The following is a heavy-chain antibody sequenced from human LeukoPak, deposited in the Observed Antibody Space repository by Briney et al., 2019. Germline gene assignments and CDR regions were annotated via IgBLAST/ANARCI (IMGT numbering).Heavy chain of an antibody. CDR3: VMDTFSSSAGVDY. J-gene: IGHJ4*02. CDR2: ISSSSYI. V-gene: IGHV3-21*01. CDR1: GFTFSSYS. Sequence: GGSLRLACAASGFTFSSYSMNWVRQAPGKGLEWVSSISSSSYIYYADSVKGRFTISRDNAKNSLYLQMNSLRAEDTAVYYCVMDTFSSSAGVDYWGQGTLVTVSS. D-gene: IGHD6-13*01.